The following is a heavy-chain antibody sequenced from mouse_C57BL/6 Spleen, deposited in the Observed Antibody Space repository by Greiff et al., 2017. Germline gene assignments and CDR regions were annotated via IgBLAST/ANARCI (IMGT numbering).Heavy chain of an antibody. CDR1: GYAFSSYW. D-gene: IGHD1-1*01. J-gene: IGHJ1*03. CDR3: AREGATVVAPRYFDV. Sequence: ESGAELVKPGASVKISCKASGYAFSSYWMNWVKQRPGKGLEWIGQIYPGDGDTNYNGKFKGKATLTADKSSSTAYMQLSSLTSEDSAVYFCAREGATVVAPRYFDVWGTGTTVTVSS. CDR2: IYPGDGDT. V-gene: IGHV1-80*01.